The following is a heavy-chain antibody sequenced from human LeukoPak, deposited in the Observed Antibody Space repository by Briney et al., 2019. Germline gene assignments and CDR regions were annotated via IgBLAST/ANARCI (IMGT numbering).Heavy chain of an antibody. CDR1: GGSISSSSYY. V-gene: IGHV4-39*01. J-gene: IGHJ4*02. D-gene: IGHD3-3*01. Sequence: SETLSLTCTVSGGSISSSSYYWGWIRQPPGKGLEWIGSIYYRGSTYYNPSLKSRVTISVDTSKNQFSLELSSVTAADTAVYYCARHGLWSGAYFDYWGQGTLVTVSS. CDR2: IYYRGST. CDR3: ARHGLWSGAYFDY.